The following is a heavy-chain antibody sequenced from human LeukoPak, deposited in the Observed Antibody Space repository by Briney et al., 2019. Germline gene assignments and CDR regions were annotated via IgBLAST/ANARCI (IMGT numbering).Heavy chain of an antibody. V-gene: IGHV3-21*06. CDR2: ISSRGSYT. Sequence: KPGGSLRLSCAASGFTFSNYNMNWVRQAPGKGLEWVSYISSRGSYTYYADSVKGRFTISRDNAKTSLYLQMNSLRAEDTAVYYCARIDAFDIWGQGTMVTVSS. J-gene: IGHJ3*02. CDR3: ARIDAFDI. CDR1: GFTFSNYN.